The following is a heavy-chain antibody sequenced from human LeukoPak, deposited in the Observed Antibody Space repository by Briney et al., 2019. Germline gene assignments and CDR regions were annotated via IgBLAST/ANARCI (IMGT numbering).Heavy chain of an antibody. CDR3: AKDRYCSGGSCYYFDY. Sequence: GGSLRLSCAASGFTFSGSAMHWVRQASGKGLEWVGRIRSKANSYATAYAASVKGRFTISRDDSKNTAYLQMNSLRAEDTAVYYCAKDRYCSGGSCYYFDYWGQGTLVTVSS. CDR1: GFTFSGSA. J-gene: IGHJ4*02. D-gene: IGHD2-15*01. V-gene: IGHV3-73*01. CDR2: IRSKANSYAT.